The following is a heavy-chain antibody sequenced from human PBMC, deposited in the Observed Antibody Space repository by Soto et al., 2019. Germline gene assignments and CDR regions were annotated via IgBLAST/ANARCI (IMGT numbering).Heavy chain of an antibody. CDR2: IWYDGSNK. CDR1: GFTFSTYG. CDR3: ARGSWVQLWLQDY. V-gene: IGHV3-33*01. J-gene: IGHJ4*02. D-gene: IGHD5-18*01. Sequence: GGSLRLSCAASGFTFSTYGMHWVRQAPGKGLEWVAVIWYDGSNKYYADSVKGRFTISRDNSKNTLYLQMSSLRAEDTAVYYCARGSWVQLWLQDYWGQGTLVTVSS.